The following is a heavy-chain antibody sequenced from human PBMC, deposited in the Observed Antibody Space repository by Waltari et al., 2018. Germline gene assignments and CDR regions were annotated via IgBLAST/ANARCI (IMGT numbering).Heavy chain of an antibody. Sequence: QAQLVQSGAEVKKPGASVKVSCKASGYTFTSYAINWVRQAPGQRLEWMGWTNAGNGNTKYSRKFQDRVTMTRDTSASTAYMELSSLRSEDTAVYYCARVAAGSTRDNWFDPWGQGTLVTVSS. V-gene: IGHV1-3*01. CDR1: GYTFTSYA. CDR3: ARVAAGSTRDNWFDP. D-gene: IGHD2-2*01. J-gene: IGHJ5*02. CDR2: TNAGNGNT.